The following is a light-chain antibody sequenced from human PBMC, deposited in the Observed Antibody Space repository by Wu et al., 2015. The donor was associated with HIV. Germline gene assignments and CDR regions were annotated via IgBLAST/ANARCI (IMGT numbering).Light chain of an antibody. CDR1: QSVTTF. CDR3: QHRINWPLT. J-gene: IGKJ5*01. V-gene: IGKV3-11*01. CDR2: GAH. Sequence: EIVLTQSPGTLSLSPGERATLSCRTSQSVTTFLAWYQQKPGQAPRLLIYGAHNRATGVPARFIGSGSGTDFTLTINSLEPGDFAVYYCQHRINWPLTFGQGTRLEI.